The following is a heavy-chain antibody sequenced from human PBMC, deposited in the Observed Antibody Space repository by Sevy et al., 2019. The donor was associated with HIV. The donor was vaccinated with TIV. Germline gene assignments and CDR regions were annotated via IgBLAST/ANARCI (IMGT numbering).Heavy chain of an antibody. V-gene: IGHV3-23*01. D-gene: IGHD3-22*01. J-gene: IGHJ4*02. CDR3: AKEGPGDNYDSSGYFPS. Sequence: GGSLRLSCAASGFSFSTYAMTWVRQAPGKGLEWVSAISGSGSNTYNADSVKGRFTISRDNSKNTLYLQMNSLRAEDTAVYYCAKEGPGDNYDSSGYFPSWGQGTLVTVSS. CDR1: GFSFSTYA. CDR2: ISGSGSNT.